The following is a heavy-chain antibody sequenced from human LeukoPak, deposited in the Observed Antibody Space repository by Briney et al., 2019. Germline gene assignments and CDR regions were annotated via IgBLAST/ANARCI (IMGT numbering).Heavy chain of an antibody. V-gene: IGHV3-30*04. CDR1: GFTFNDHP. D-gene: IGHD2-21*01. CDR2: ISYDGLNK. CDR3: ARDLGILWKLAYS. J-gene: IGHJ5*02. Sequence: GGSLRLSCAASGFTFNDHPMHWIRLAPHKGLEWVAVISYDGLNKYYSHSVKDRFTVSKDNVNNILYLQMNRLRTEDTAVYYCARDLGILWKLAYSWGQGTLVTVSS.